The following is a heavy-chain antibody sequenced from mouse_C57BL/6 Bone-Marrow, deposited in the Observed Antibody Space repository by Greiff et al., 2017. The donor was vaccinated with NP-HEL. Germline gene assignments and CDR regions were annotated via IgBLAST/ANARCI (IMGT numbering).Heavy chain of an antibody. Sequence: VQLHQPGAVLLRPGSSVQLSCKASCYTFTSYCMPFVKQSPIQGLALIGNIAPSDSETHYNQKFKDKATLPVDKSSSTAYMQLSSLTSEDSAVYYCARSGYWGQGTLVTVSA. CDR3: ARSGY. V-gene: IGHV1-52*01. CDR2: IAPSDSET. J-gene: IGHJ3*01. CDR1: CYTFTSYC. D-gene: IGHD3-2*02.